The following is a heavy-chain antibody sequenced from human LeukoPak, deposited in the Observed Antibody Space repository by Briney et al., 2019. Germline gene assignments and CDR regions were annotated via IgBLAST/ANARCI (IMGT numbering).Heavy chain of an antibody. CDR1: GFTFSNYG. V-gene: IGHV3-30*18. J-gene: IGHJ4*02. D-gene: IGHD6-6*01. CDR3: AKDSQRYSSSSFDY. CDR2: ISYDGINQ. Sequence: GGSLRLSCAASGFTFSNYGMHWVRQAPGKGLEWVAVISYDGINQYYADSVKGRFTISRDNAKNSLYLQMNSLRAEDMALYYCAKDSQRYSSSSFDYWGQGTLVTVSS.